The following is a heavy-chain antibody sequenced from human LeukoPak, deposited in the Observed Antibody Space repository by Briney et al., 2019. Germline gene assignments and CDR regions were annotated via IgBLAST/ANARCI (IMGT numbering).Heavy chain of an antibody. CDR2: ISWNSGSI. J-gene: IGHJ4*02. V-gene: IGHV3-9*01. D-gene: IGHD3-22*01. Sequence: PGGSLRLSCAASGFTFDDYAMHWVLQAPGKGLEWVSGISWNSGSIGYADSVKGRFTISRDNAKNSLYLQMNSLRAEDTALYYCAKLFLPGDSSGYYDYWGQGTLVTVSS. CDR1: GFTFDDYA. CDR3: AKLFLPGDSSGYYDY.